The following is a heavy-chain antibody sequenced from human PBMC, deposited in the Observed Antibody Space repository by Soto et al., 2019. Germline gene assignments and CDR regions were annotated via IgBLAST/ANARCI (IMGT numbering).Heavy chain of an antibody. J-gene: IGHJ4*02. V-gene: IGHV4-39*07. CDR2: INHSGST. CDR3: ARGRESIAVAGRCLDY. D-gene: IGHD6-19*01. CDR1: GGSISSGGYY. Sequence: ASETLSLTCTVSGGSISSGGYYWSWIRQHPGKGLEWIGEINHSGSTNYNPSLKSPVTISVDTSKNQFSLKLSSVTAADTAVYYCARGRESIAVAGRCLDYWGQGTLVTVSS.